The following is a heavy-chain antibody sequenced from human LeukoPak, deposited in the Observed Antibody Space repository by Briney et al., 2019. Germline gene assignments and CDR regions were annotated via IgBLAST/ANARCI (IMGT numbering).Heavy chain of an antibody. D-gene: IGHD3-3*01. CDR2: ISSTSSTI. J-gene: IGHJ4*02. V-gene: IGHV3-48*01. CDR1: GFAFSGYS. Sequence: PGGSLRLSCAASGFAFSGYSMNWVRQAPGKGLEWVSYISSTSSTIYYADSVKGRFTISRDNAKNSLYLQMNSLRAEDTAVYYCARDYNYDFWRAPPVPDYWGQGTLVTVSS. CDR3: ARDYNYDFWRAPPVPDY.